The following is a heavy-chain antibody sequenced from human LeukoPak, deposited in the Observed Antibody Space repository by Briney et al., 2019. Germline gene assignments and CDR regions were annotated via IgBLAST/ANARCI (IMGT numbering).Heavy chain of an antibody. CDR2: ISSSGSTI. Sequence: GGSLRLSCAASGFTFSSYEMNWVRQAPGKGLEWVSYISSSGSTIYYADSVKGRFTISRDNAKNSLYLQMNSLRAEDTVVYYCAREDSDIVVVTVHGERYFDYWGQGTLVTVSS. V-gene: IGHV3-48*03. CDR3: AREDSDIVVVTVHGERYFDY. D-gene: IGHD2-21*02. J-gene: IGHJ4*02. CDR1: GFTFSSYE.